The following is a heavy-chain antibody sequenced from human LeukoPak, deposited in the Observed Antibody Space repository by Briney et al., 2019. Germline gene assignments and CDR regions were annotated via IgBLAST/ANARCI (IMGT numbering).Heavy chain of an antibody. J-gene: IGHJ4*02. V-gene: IGHV3-11*04. CDR2: ISSGGSNT. Sequence: GGSLRLSCAGSGFTFSDYYLTWIRQAPGKGLEWVSYISSGGSNTYYADSVKGRFTISRDNAKKSLYLQMNSLRAEDTAVYYCARVQQYDKFDSWGQGTLVTVAS. CDR1: GFTFSDYY. D-gene: IGHD3-22*01. CDR3: ARVQQYDKFDS.